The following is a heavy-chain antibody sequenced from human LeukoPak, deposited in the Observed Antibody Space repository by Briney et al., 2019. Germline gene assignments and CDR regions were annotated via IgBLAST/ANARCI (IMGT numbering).Heavy chain of an antibody. Sequence: GGSLRLSCAASGFTVTDNYMNWVRQSSGKGLEWVSSISSSSSYIYYADSVKGRFTISRDNAKNSLYLQMNSLRAEDTAVYYCARDLYPTYYYDSSGYARGDAFDIWGQGTMVTVSS. D-gene: IGHD3-22*01. CDR3: ARDLYPTYYYDSSGYARGDAFDI. CDR2: ISSSSSYI. J-gene: IGHJ3*02. CDR1: GFTVTDNY. V-gene: IGHV3-21*01.